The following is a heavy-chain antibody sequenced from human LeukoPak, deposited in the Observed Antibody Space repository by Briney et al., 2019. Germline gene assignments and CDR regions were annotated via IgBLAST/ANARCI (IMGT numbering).Heavy chain of an antibody. Sequence: PGGSLRLSCAASGFTFSSYAMSWVRQAPGKGLEWVSAISGSGGSTYYADSVKGRFTISRDNSKNTLYLQMNSLRAEDTAVYYCATERQSRVGGSYSFDYWGQGTLVTVSS. D-gene: IGHD1-26*01. CDR3: ATERQSRVGGSYSFDY. CDR1: GFTFSSYA. J-gene: IGHJ4*02. V-gene: IGHV3-23*01. CDR2: ISGSGGST.